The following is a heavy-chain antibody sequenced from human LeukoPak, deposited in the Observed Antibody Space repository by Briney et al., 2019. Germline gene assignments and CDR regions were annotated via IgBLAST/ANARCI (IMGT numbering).Heavy chain of an antibody. J-gene: IGHJ4*02. Sequence: GGSLRLSCAASGFTFSSYSMNWVRQAPGKGLEWVSSISSSSSYIYYADSVKGRFTISRDNAKNSLYLQMNSLRAEDTAVYYCARGRGHSYALNYWGQGTLVTVSS. CDR3: ARGRGHSYALNY. CDR2: ISSSSSYI. V-gene: IGHV3-21*01. CDR1: GFTFSSYS. D-gene: IGHD5-18*01.